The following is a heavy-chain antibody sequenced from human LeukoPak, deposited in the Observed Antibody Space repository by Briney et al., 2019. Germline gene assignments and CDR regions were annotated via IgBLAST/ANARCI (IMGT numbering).Heavy chain of an antibody. CDR2: IYPGDSDT. Sequence: GESLKISCNGSGYSFTSYWIGWVRQMPGKGLEWMGIIYPGDSDTRYSPSFQGQVTISADKSISTAYLQWSSLKASDTAMYYCARGPLPYSSSWFYYFDYWGQGTLVTVSS. J-gene: IGHJ4*02. CDR1: GYSFTSYW. D-gene: IGHD6-13*01. V-gene: IGHV5-51*01. CDR3: ARGPLPYSSSWFYYFDY.